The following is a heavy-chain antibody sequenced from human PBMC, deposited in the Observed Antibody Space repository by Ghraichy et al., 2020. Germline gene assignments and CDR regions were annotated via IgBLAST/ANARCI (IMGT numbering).Heavy chain of an antibody. CDR2: VFATGNT. V-gene: IGHV4-4*09. Sequence: SQTLSLTCSVSGGPMSDYYWSWIRQAPGERPEWMGYVFATGNTSYTPSLKNRITMSIDTSKSQFSLRLISMAAADTAVYYCARHSGASFDVWGPGTLVIVSS. D-gene: IGHD1-14*01. CDR1: GGPMSDYY. CDR3: ARHSGASFDV. J-gene: IGHJ4*02.